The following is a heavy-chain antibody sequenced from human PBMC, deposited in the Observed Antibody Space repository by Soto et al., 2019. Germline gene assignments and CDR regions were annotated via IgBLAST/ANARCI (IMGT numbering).Heavy chain of an antibody. Sequence: ASVKVSCKASGYTFTSYAMHWVRQAPGQRLEWMGWINAGNGNTKYSQKFQGRVTITRDTSASTAYMELSSLRSEDTAVYYCARVDSSSSGYYYYGMDVWGQGTTVNVSS. CDR3: ARVDSSSSGYYYYGMDV. CDR1: GYTFTSYA. D-gene: IGHD6-6*01. CDR2: INAGNGNT. V-gene: IGHV1-3*01. J-gene: IGHJ6*02.